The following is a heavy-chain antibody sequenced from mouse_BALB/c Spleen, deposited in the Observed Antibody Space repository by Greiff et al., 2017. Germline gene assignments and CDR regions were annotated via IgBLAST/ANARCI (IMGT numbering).Heavy chain of an antibody. V-gene: IGHV5-4*02. CDR3: ARRSYAMDY. Sequence: EVQLVESGGGLVKPGGSLKLSCAASGFTFSDYYMYWVRQTPEKRLEWVATISDGGSYTYYPDSVKGRFTISRDNAKNNLYLQMSSLKSEDTAMYYCARRSYAMDYWGQGTSVTVSS. CDR2: ISDGGSYT. J-gene: IGHJ4*01. CDR1: GFTFSDYY.